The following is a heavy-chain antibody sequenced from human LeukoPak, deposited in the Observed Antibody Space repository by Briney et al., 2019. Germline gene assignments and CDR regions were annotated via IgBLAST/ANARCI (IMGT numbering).Heavy chain of an antibody. D-gene: IGHD5-18*01. CDR3: ARDLSWIQLWLPRPYYYYGMDV. J-gene: IGHJ6*02. V-gene: IGHV1-69*13. Sequence: SVKVSCKASGYTFTSYGISWVRQAPGQGLEWMGGIIPIFGTANYAQKFQGRVTITADESTSTAYMELSSLRSEDTAVYYCARDLSWIQLWLPRPYYYYGMDVWGQGTTVTVSS. CDR2: IIPIFGTA. CDR1: GYTFTSYG.